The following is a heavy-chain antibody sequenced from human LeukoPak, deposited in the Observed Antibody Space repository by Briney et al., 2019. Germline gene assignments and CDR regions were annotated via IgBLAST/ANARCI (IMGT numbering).Heavy chain of an antibody. D-gene: IGHD3-10*01. J-gene: IGHJ3*02. CDR1: GFTFSTYI. CDR3: AKDRAFVSGAGVFDI. Sequence: PGGSLRLSCAASGFTFSTYIISWVRQAPGKGLEWDSAISGSGDNIYYTDSVKGRFTVSRDNSKNTLYLLMNSLRTEDTAVYYCAKDRAFVSGAGVFDIWGQGTKVTVS. CDR2: ISGSGDNI. V-gene: IGHV3-23*01.